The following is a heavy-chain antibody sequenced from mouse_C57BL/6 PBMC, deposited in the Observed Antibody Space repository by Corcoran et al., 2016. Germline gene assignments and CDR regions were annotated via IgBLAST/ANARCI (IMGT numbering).Heavy chain of an antibody. Sequence: QIQLVQSGPELKKPGETVKISCKASGYTFTTYGMSWVKQAPGKGLKWMGWINTYSGVPTYADDFKGRFAFSLETSASTAYLQINNLKNEDTATYFCARSDYGNSWFAYWGQGTLVTVSA. D-gene: IGHD2-1*01. CDR3: ARSDYGNSWFAY. CDR2: INTYSGVP. V-gene: IGHV9-3*01. CDR1: GYTFTTYG. J-gene: IGHJ3*01.